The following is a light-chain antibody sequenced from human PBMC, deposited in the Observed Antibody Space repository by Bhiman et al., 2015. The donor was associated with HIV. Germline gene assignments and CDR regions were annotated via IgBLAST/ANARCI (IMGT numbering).Light chain of an antibody. J-gene: IGLJ2*01. CDR1: SSNIGNNF. CDR2: ENT. Sequence: QSVLTQPPSVSAAPGQKVTISCSGSSSNIGNNFVSWYQQLPGTAPKLLIYENTKRPSGIPDRFSGSKSGTSATLAITGLQAEDEADYYCQSYDSGLSGSAFGGGTKLTVL. V-gene: IGLV1-51*02. CDR3: QSYDSGLSGSA.